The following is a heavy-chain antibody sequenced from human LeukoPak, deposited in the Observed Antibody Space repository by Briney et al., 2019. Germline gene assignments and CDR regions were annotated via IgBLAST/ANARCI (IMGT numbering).Heavy chain of an antibody. Sequence: GGSLRLSCAASGFTFSNYWMTWVRQAPGKGLEWVANIKPDESEKYYVGSVKGRFTISRDNAKNSLYLQMTSLRAEDTAVYYCAKWGPYDILTGRINWGQGTLVTVSS. CDR2: IKPDESEK. CDR1: GFTFSNYW. J-gene: IGHJ4*02. V-gene: IGHV3-7*03. D-gene: IGHD3-9*01. CDR3: AKWGPYDILTGRIN.